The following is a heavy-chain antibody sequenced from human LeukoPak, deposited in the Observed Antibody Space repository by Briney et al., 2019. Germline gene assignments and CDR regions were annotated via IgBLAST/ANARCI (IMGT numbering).Heavy chain of an antibody. D-gene: IGHD2-2*02. CDR3: ARDLSSSTSCYTSRWWFDP. J-gene: IGHJ5*02. CDR1: GDSISTYF. Sequence: PSETLSLTCTVSGDSISTYFWSWIRQPAGKGLEWIGRIYTSGSTNYNPSLKSRVTMSVDTSKNQFSLKLSSVTAADTAVYYCARDLSSSTSCYTSRWWFDPWGQGTLVTVSS. V-gene: IGHV4-4*07. CDR2: IYTSGST.